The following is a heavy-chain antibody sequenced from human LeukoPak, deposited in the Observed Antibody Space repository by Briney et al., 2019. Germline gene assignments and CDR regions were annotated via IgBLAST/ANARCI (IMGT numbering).Heavy chain of an antibody. V-gene: IGHV1-46*01. Sequence: ASVKVSCKASGYTFTSYYTHWVRQAPGQGLEWMGIINPSGGSTSYAQKFQGRVTMTRDTSTSTVYMELSSLRSEDTAVYYCARDVIGYNWFDPWDQGTLVTVSS. J-gene: IGHJ5*02. CDR2: INPSGGST. CDR1: GYTFTSYY. D-gene: IGHD3-10*01. CDR3: ARDVIGYNWFDP.